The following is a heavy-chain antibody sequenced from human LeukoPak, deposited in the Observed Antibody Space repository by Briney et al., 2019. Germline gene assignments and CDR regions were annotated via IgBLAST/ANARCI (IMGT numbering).Heavy chain of an antibody. D-gene: IGHD6-13*01. Sequence: SETLSLTCTVCGGSISSYYWSWIRQPPGKGLEWIGYIYYSGSTNYNPSLKSRVTISVDTSKNQFSLKLSSVTAADTAVYYCARGSVAAAGLYYYYGMDVWGQGTTVTVSS. CDR1: GGSISSYY. CDR3: ARGSVAAAGLYYYYGMDV. V-gene: IGHV4-59*01. CDR2: IYYSGST. J-gene: IGHJ6*02.